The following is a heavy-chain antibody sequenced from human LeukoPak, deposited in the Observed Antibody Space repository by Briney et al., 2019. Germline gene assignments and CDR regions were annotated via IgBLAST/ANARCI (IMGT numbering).Heavy chain of an antibody. V-gene: IGHV3-21*01. D-gene: IGHD3-22*01. J-gene: IGHJ4*02. CDR1: GFTFSSYS. CDR3: ARGYYYDSSGYNYFDY. CDR2: ISSNSSYI. Sequence: NPGGSLRLSCAASGFTFSSYSMNWVRQAPGKGLEWVSSISSNSSYIYYADSVKGRFTISRDNAKNSLYLQMNSLRAEDTAVYYCARGYYYDSSGYNYFDYWGQGTLVTVSS.